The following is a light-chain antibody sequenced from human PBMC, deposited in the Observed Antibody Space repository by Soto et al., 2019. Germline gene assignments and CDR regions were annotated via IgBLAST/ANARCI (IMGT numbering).Light chain of an antibody. V-gene: IGLV2-14*01. J-gene: IGLJ1*01. CDR2: DVS. CDR1: SSDVGGYNY. CDR3: SSYTSSSTYV. Sequence: QSALTQPASVSGSPGQSITISCTGTSSDVGGYNYVSWYQQHPGKAPKLMIYDVSNRPSGVSNRFSGSKSGNTASLTISGLQAEDEADYHCSSYTSSSTYVFGTGTKLTDL.